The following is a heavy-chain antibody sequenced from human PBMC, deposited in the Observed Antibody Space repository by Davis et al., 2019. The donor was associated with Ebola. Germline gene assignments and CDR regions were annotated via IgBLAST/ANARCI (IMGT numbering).Heavy chain of an antibody. CDR2: IKSKTDGGTT. CDR1: GFTFSNAW. J-gene: IGHJ4*02. CDR3: TTDLGGVGATRVFDY. Sequence: PGGSLRLSCAASGFTFSNAWMNWVRQAPGKGLEWVGRIKSKTDGGTTDYAAPVKGRFTISRDDSKNTLYLQMNSLKTEDTAVYYCTTDLGGVGATRVFDYWGQGTLVTVSS. V-gene: IGHV3-15*07. D-gene: IGHD1-26*01.